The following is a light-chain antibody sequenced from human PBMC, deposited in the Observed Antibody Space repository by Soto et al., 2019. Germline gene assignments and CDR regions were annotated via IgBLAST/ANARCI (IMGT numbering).Light chain of an antibody. V-gene: IGKV3-11*01. CDR2: DAS. J-gene: IGKJ4*01. CDR3: QQRSNWLT. CDR1: QSVSSS. Sequence: DIVLTQSPATLSLSSGDRATLSCSASQSVSSSLAWYQQKPGQAPRLLIYDASSRASGIPARFSGSGSGTDFTLTISSLEPEDFAVYYCQQRSNWLTFGGGTKVDI.